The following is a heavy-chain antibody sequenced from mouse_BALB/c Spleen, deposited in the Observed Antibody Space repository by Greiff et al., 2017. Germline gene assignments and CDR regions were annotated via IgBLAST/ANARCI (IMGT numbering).Heavy chain of an antibody. Sequence: EVKLQESGGGLVKPGGSLKLSCAASGFTFSDYYMYWVRQTPEKRLEWVATISDGGSYTYYPDSVKGRFTISRDNAKNNLYLQMSSLKSEDTAMYYCAREYYDYAMDYWGQGTSVTVSS. CDR2: ISDGGSYT. J-gene: IGHJ4*01. CDR3: AREYYDYAMDY. V-gene: IGHV5-4*02. CDR1: GFTFSDYY. D-gene: IGHD1-1*01.